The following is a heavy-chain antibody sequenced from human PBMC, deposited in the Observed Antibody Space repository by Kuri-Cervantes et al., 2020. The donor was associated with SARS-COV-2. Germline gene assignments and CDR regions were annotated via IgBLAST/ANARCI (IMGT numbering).Heavy chain of an antibody. J-gene: IGHJ3*01. V-gene: IGHV3-7*01. Sequence: GGSLRLSCAASGFTFRSCWMSWVRQAPGKGLEWVANIKPDGSEKNYVDSVKGRFTISRDNAKNSLYLQTNSLRVEDTAVYYCAKSGRQYDVWGQGTMVTVSS. CDR2: IKPDGSEK. CDR1: GFTFRSCW. CDR3: AKSGRQYDV. D-gene: IGHD3-10*01.